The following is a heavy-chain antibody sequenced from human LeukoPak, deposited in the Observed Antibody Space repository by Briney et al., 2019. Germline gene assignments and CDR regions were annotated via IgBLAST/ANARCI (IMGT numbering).Heavy chain of an antibody. D-gene: IGHD3-10*01. J-gene: IGHJ4*02. V-gene: IGHV4-31*03. CDR3: VRCHGSGTTPLN. CDR2: IYYTGST. Sequence: SETLSLTCTVSGGSISSGGYYWNWVRQLPGMDLEWIGYIYYTGSTYYNPSLNSRVTISVDTSKNRLSLKLSSVTAADTAVYYCVRCHGSGTTPLNWGQGTLVTVSS. CDR1: GGSISSGGYY.